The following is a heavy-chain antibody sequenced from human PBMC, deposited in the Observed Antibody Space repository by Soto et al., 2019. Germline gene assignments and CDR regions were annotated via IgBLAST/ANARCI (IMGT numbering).Heavy chain of an antibody. V-gene: IGHV1-69*02. J-gene: IGHJ5*02. Sequence: QVQLVQSGAEVKKPGSSVKVSCKASGGTFSSYIISWVRQAPGQGLEWMGRIIPIVGIANYAQRFQGRVTITADKSPTTAYMEMSSRRSEDPAVYYCARGGVAGFDPWGQGTLVTVSS. CDR3: ARGGVAGFDP. D-gene: IGHD6-19*01. CDR2: IIPIVGIA. CDR1: GGTFSSYI.